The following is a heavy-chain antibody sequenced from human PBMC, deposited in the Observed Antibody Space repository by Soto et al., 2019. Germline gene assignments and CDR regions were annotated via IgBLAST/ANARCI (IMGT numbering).Heavy chain of an antibody. J-gene: IGHJ4*02. D-gene: IGHD3-3*01. CDR3: ARGVLEWLEYFDY. V-gene: IGHV1-3*01. CDR1: GYTFTSYA. Sequence: ASVKVSCKASGYTFTSYAMHRVRQAPGQRLEWMGWINAGNGNTKYSQKFQGRVTITRDTSASTAYMELSSLRSEDTAVYYCARGVLEWLEYFDYWGQGTLVTVSS. CDR2: INAGNGNT.